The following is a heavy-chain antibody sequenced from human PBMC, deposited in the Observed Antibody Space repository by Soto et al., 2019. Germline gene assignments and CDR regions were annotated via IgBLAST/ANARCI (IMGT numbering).Heavy chain of an antibody. J-gene: IGHJ1*01. CDR2: IYYTGHT. Sequence: WVRQAPGQGLEWIGSIYYTGHTYYNPSLKSRVTISVDTSKNQFSLKLSSVTAADTAVYYCARGVQHWGQGTLVTVSS. CDR3: ARGVQH. V-gene: IGHV4-39*07.